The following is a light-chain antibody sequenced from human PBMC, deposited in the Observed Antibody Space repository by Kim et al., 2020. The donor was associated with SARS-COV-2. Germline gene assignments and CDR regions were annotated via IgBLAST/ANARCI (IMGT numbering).Light chain of an antibody. CDR1: RSDVGAYNY. J-gene: IGLJ2*01. V-gene: IGLV2-11*01. CDR2: DVT. CDR3: CSFAGNSVI. Sequence: QSALTQPRSVSGSPGQSVTMSCTGTRSDVGAYNYVSWYQQHPGKAPKVVIYDVTNRPSGVPDRFSGSKSGNTASLTISGLQAEEEADYYCCSFAGNSVIFGGGTQLTVL.